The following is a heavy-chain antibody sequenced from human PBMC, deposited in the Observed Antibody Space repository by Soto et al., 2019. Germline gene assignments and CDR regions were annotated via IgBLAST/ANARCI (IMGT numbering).Heavy chain of an antibody. CDR1: GFTFSTYW. D-gene: IGHD5-12*01. J-gene: IGHJ4*02. CDR3: ASQRRDGYFGDY. Sequence: EVQVVESGGGLVQPGGSLRLSCVGSGFTFSTYWMTWVRQAPGKGLEWVANIKQDGSEKHYVDSLKGRFTISRDNPKNSLSLQMNGLRAEDTAVYYCASQRRDGYFGDYWGQGTLVTVSS. CDR2: IKQDGSEK. V-gene: IGHV3-7*01.